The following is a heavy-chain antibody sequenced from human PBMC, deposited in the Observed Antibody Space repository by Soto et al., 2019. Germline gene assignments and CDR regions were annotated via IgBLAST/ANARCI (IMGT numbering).Heavy chain of an antibody. CDR3: ARGKAGYSSSWYWNWFDP. Sequence: SETLSLTCRVPGGSVSSGSYYWSWIRQPPGKALEWIGYIYNNDSTNHNPSLKSRVTISVDTSKNQFSLKLSSVTAADTAVYYCARGKAGYSSSWYWNWFDPWGQGTLVTVSS. J-gene: IGHJ5*02. CDR1: GGSVSSGSYY. CDR2: IYNNDST. D-gene: IGHD6-13*01. V-gene: IGHV4-61*01.